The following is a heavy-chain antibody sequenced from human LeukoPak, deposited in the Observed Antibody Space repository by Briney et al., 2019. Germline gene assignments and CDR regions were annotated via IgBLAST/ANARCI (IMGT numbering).Heavy chain of an antibody. Sequence: GGSLRLSCAASGFTFSSYWMSWVRQAPGKGLEWVANIKQDGSGKYYVDSVKGRFTISRDNAKNSLYLQMNSLRAEDTAVYYCARDQSAYCSSTSCYTQWNYWGQGTLVTVSS. D-gene: IGHD2-2*02. CDR3: ARDQSAYCSSTSCYTQWNY. J-gene: IGHJ4*02. CDR1: GFTFSSYW. CDR2: IKQDGSGK. V-gene: IGHV3-7*01.